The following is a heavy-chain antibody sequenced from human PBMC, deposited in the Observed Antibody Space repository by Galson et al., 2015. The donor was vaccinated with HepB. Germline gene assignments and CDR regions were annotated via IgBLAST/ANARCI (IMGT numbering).Heavy chain of an antibody. Sequence: SLRLSCAASGFTFSSYGMHWVRQAPGKGLEWVAVISYDGSNKYYADSVKGRFAISRDNSENTLYLQMNSLRAEDTAVYYCAKGLDYWGQGTLVTVSS. V-gene: IGHV3-30*18. CDR1: GFTFSSYG. CDR3: AKGLDY. J-gene: IGHJ4*02. CDR2: ISYDGSNK.